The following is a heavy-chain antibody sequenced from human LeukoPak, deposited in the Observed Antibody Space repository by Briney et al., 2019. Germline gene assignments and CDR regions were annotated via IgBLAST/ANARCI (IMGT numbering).Heavy chain of an antibody. CDR3: ATEFRITMIVGEPA. CDR1: GYTFTDYY. V-gene: IGHV1-69-2*01. D-gene: IGHD3-22*01. Sequence: ASVKISCKVFGYTFTDYYMHWVQQAPGKGLEWTGLVDPEDGETIYAEKFQCRVTITADTSTDTAYMELSSLRSEDTAVYYCATEFRITMIVGEPAWGQGTLVTVSS. J-gene: IGHJ5*02. CDR2: VDPEDGET.